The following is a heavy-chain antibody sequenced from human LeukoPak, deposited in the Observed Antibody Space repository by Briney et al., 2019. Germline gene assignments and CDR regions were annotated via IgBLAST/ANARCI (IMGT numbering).Heavy chain of an antibody. V-gene: IGHV3-30*18. J-gene: IGHJ5*02. Sequence: GGSLRLSCVASGFTFSNYGMHWVRQAPGKGLEWVTTISYDGNDEYYADSVKGRFTISRDNSKNTLYLEMSSLRIEDTAVYYCAKDWGSSDWYNWFDPWGQGTLVTVSS. CDR2: ISYDGNDE. D-gene: IGHD6-19*01. CDR1: GFTFSNYG. CDR3: AKDWGSSDWYNWFDP.